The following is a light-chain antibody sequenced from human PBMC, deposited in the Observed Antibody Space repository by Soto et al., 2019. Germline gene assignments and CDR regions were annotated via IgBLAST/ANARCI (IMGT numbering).Light chain of an antibody. V-gene: IGKV1-5*03. CDR2: KAS. Sequence: DIQMTQPPSTLSASVGDRVTITCRASQSISSWLAWYQQKPGKAPKLLIYKASSLESGVPSRFSGSGSGKDFTLTISRLQPDDFATYYCQQYNRWGTFGQGTKVEIK. CDR3: QQYNRWGT. J-gene: IGKJ1*01. CDR1: QSISSW.